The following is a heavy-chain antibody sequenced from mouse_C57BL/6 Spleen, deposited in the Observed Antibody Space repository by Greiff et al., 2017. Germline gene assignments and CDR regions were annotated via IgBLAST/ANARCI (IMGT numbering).Heavy chain of an antibody. J-gene: IGHJ4*01. Sequence: DVKLVESGGGLVKPGGSLKLSCAASGFTFSDYGMHWVRQAPEKGLEWVAYISSGSSTIYYADTVKGRFTISRDNAQNTLFLQMTSLRSEDTAMYYCARPAYAMGYWGQGTSVTVSS. CDR2: ISSGSSTI. CDR1: GFTFSDYG. V-gene: IGHV5-17*01. CDR3: ARPAYAMGY.